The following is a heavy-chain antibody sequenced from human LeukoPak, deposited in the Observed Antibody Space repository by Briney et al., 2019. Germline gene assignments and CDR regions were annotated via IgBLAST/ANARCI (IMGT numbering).Heavy chain of an antibody. V-gene: IGHV1-8*01. CDR2: MNPNSGNT. Sequence: ASLKVSCKASVYTFTSYDINWVRQATGQGLEWMGWMNPNSGNTGYAQKFQGRVTMTRDTSISTAYMELSRLRSDDTAVYYCARELWFGELLSWFDPWGQGTLVTVSS. CDR1: VYTFTSYD. D-gene: IGHD3-10*01. CDR3: ARELWFGELLSWFDP. J-gene: IGHJ5*02.